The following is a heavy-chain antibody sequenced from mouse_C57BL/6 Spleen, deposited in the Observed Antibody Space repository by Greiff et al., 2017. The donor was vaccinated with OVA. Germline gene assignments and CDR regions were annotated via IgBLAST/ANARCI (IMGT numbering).Heavy chain of an antibody. J-gene: IGHJ2*01. CDR2: IYPGDGDT. CDR1: GYAFSSYW. V-gene: IGHV1-80*01. CDR3: ARYTTVVAHFDY. D-gene: IGHD1-1*01. Sequence: VQLVESGAELVKPGASVKISCKASGYAFSSYWMNWVKQRPGKGLEWIGQIYPGDGDTNYNGKFKGKATLTADKSSSTAYMQLSSLTSEDSAVYFCARYTTVVAHFDYWGQGTTLTVSS.